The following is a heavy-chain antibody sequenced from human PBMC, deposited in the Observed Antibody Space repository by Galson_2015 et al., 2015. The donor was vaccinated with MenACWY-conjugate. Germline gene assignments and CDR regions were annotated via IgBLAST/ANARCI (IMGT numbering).Heavy chain of an antibody. CDR1: GVTFSSYA. Sequence: SLRLSCAASGVTFSSYAMLWVRQAPGKGLEWVAVISDDGSNKDYVDSVKGRFTISRDKSKNTLFLQMNSLRAEDTAVYYCAREAPLRGYSGYDTGDYYVMDVWAKGPRSPSP. CDR3: AREAPLRGYSGYDTGDYYVMDV. V-gene: IGHV3-30*04. CDR2: ISDDGSNK. J-gene: IGHJ6*02. D-gene: IGHD5-12*01.